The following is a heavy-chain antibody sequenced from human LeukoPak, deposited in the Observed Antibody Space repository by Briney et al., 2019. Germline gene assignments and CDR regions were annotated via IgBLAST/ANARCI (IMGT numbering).Heavy chain of an antibody. D-gene: IGHD5-18*01. V-gene: IGHV4-59*02. Sequence: SETVSLTCTVSGDSVRSYYWSWIRQSPWKGLEWIGYIYYSGGSKYSPSLKSRVSVSVDTSQNQVSLTLTSVTAADTAVYYCASGGERGFSYGFETWGQGTLVTVSS. J-gene: IGHJ4*02. CDR2: IYYSGGS. CDR3: ASGGERGFSYGFET. CDR1: GDSVRSYY.